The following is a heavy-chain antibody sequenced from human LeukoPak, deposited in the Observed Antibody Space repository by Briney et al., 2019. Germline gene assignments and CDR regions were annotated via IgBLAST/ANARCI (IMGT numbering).Heavy chain of an antibody. CDR2: IYYSGST. V-gene: IGHV4-39*07. J-gene: IGHJ3*02. CDR3: ARLRYGDYVRFAMVPDAFDI. CDR1: GGSISSSSYY. Sequence: SETLSLTSTVSGGSISSSSYYWGWIRQPPGKGLEWIGSIYYSGSTYYNPSLKSRVTISVDTSKNQFSLKLSSVTAADTAVYYCARLRYGDYVRFAMVPDAFDIWGQGTMVTVSS. D-gene: IGHD4-17*01.